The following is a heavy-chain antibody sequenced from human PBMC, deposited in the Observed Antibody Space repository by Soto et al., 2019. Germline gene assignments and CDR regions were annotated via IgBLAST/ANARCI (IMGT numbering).Heavy chain of an antibody. D-gene: IGHD4-17*01. CDR1: GYTFTSYG. CDR3: ARRPTVVTPRRDGFDP. J-gene: IGHJ5*02. V-gene: IGHV1-18*01. CDR2: ISAYNGNT. Sequence: ASVKVSCKASGYTFTSYGISWVRQAPGQGLEWMGWISAYNGNTNYAQKLQGRVTMTTDTSTSTAYMELRSLRSDDTAVYYCARRPTVVTPRRDGFDPWGQGTLVTVS.